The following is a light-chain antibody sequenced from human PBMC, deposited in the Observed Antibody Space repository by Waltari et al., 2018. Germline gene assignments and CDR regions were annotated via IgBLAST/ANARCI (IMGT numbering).Light chain of an antibody. CDR1: PTVRTTY. CDR3: QQYDISPLT. J-gene: IGKJ4*01. V-gene: IGKV3-20*01. Sequence: EIVLTQSPGTLSLSPGERATLSCRASPTVRTTYLAWYQQKPGQAPTLLIYDTSSRATGIPDRFSGSGSGTDFSLTINSLEPEDFAVYYCQQYDISPLTFGGGTKVETK. CDR2: DTS.